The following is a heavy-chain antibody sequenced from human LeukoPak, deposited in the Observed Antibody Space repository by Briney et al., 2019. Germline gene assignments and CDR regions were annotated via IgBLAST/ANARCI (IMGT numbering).Heavy chain of an antibody. CDR2: IYYSGST. D-gene: IGHD3-3*01. V-gene: IGHV4-59*01. CDR3: ARGLYYDFWSGPQVGAFDI. J-gene: IGHJ3*02. CDR1: GGSISSYY. Sequence: SETLSLTCTVSGGSISSYYWSWIRQPPGKGLEWIGYIYYSGSTNYNPTLKSRVTISVDTSKNQFSLKLSSVTAADTAVYYCARGLYYDFWSGPQVGAFDIWGQGTMVTVSS.